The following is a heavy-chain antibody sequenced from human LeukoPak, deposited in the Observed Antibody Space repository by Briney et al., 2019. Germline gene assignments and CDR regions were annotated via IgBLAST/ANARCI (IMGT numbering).Heavy chain of an antibody. CDR3: ARDTHYYGSGSPAFDI. Sequence: GGSLRLSCAASGFTFSSSDMHWVRQPTGKGLEWVSAIGTIGDTYYPGSVKGRFTISRENAKNTLYLQMNSLRAGDTAVYYCARDTHYYGSGSPAFDIWGQGTMVTVSS. V-gene: IGHV3-13*01. D-gene: IGHD3-10*01. CDR1: GFTFSSSD. CDR2: IGTIGDT. J-gene: IGHJ3*02.